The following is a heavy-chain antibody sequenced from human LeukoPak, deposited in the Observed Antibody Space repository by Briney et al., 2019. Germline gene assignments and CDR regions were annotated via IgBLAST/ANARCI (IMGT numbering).Heavy chain of an antibody. V-gene: IGHV3-48*03. D-gene: IGHD4-17*01. Sequence: HPGGSLRLSCAASGFTFSSYEMNWVRQAPGKGLEWVSYISGSGSTIYYADSLKGRFTISRDTAKNSLYLQMNSLRAEDTAVYYCARGPYGDYTYYFDYWGQGTLVTVSS. J-gene: IGHJ4*02. CDR2: ISGSGSTI. CDR3: ARGPYGDYTYYFDY. CDR1: GFTFSSYE.